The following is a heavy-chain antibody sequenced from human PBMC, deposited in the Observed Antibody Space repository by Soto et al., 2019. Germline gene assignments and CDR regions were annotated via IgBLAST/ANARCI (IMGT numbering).Heavy chain of an antibody. Sequence: ASVKVSCKASGSNFINYGITWVRQAPGQGLEWMGWIRVHKGNTNYAQKFQGRVTMSTDTSTSTAYMELRSLRPDDTAVYYCVRDVDGSGSYYTDYWGPGTLVTVSS. CDR2: IRVHKGNT. CDR3: VRDVDGSGSYYTDY. J-gene: IGHJ4*02. CDR1: GSNFINYG. V-gene: IGHV1-18*01. D-gene: IGHD3-10*01.